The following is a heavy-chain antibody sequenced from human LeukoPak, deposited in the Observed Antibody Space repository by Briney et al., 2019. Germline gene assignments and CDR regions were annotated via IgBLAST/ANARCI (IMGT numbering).Heavy chain of an antibody. CDR1: GGSFSGYY. D-gene: IGHD5-18*01. V-gene: IGHV4-34*01. J-gene: IGHJ4*02. CDR2: INHSGST. Sequence: SETLSLTCAVYGGSFSGYYWSWIRQPPGKGLEWIGEINHSGSTNYNPSLKSRVTISVDTSKNQFSLKLSSVTAADTAVYYCARGAMVILDYWGQGTLVTVSS. CDR3: ARGAMVILDY.